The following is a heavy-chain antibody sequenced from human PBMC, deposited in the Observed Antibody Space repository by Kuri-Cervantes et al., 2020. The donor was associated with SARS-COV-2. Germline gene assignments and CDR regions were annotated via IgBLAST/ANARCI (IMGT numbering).Heavy chain of an antibody. CDR3: ARNEWELFSGYYFDY. CDR1: GFTFSDYY. J-gene: IGHJ4*02. Sequence: LSLTGAASGFTFSDYYMSWIRQAPGKGLEWVSYISGSGSTIYYADPVKGRFTISKDNAKNSLYLQMNSLRAEDTAVYYCARNEWELFSGYYFDYWGQGTLVTVSS. CDR2: ISGSGSTI. D-gene: IGHD1-26*01. V-gene: IGHV3-11*04.